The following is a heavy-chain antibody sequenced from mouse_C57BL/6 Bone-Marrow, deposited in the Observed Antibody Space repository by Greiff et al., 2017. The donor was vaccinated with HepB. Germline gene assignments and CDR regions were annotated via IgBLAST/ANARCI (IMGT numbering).Heavy chain of an antibody. D-gene: IGHD3-2*02. J-gene: IGHJ3*01. CDR2: ITHSGET. CDR3: AGAPTAQAMFAY. Sequence: VQRVESGPGLVKPSQSLFLTCSITGFPITSGYYWIWIRQSPGKPLEWMGYITHSGETFYNPSLQSPISITRETSKNQFFLQLNSVTTEDTAMYYCAGAPTAQAMFAYWGQGTLVTVSA. V-gene: IGHV12-3*01. CDR1: GFPITSGYY.